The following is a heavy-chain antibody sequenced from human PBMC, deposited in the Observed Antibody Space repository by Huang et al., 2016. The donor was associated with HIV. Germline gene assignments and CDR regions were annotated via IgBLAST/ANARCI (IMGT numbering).Heavy chain of an antibody. CDR2: MNPNSGKT. D-gene: IGHD2-15*01. CDR3: ATLPPVNYGRSGGRVRDY. J-gene: IGHJ4*02. V-gene: IGHV1-8*01. Sequence: QVQLVQSGAEVKKPGASVKVSCKASGYTFSNYDINWGRQAPGQGREWMGLMNPNSGKTGYARKFQGRVTMTRSTSISTAYMELSRLRFEDTAVYYCATLPPVNYGRSGGRVRDYWGQGSLVTVSS. CDR1: GYTFSNYD.